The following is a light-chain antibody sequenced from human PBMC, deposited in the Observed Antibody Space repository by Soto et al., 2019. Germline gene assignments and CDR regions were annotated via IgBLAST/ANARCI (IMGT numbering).Light chain of an antibody. Sequence: QSALTQPASVSGSPGQSITISCTGTSSDVGNYDLVSWYQQHPGEAPKLLIYEVTERPSGVSIRFSGSKSHYTASLTISGXXAEDEADYYCSSYAGRGVGVFGGGTKLTVL. V-gene: IGLV2-23*02. J-gene: IGLJ2*01. CDR1: SSDVGNYDL. CDR3: SSYAGRGVGV. CDR2: EVT.